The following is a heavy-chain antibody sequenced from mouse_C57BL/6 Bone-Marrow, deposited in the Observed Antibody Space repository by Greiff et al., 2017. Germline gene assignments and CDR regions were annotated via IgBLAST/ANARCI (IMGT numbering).Heavy chain of an antibody. V-gene: IGHV1-5*01. Sequence: VQLQQSGTVLARPGASVKMSCKTSGYTFTSYWMHWVKQRPGQGLAWIGAIYPGNSDTSYNQKFKGKAKLTAVTSASTAYMELSSLTNEDSAVYYCTRGDYGSSYSYYFDYWGQGTTLTVSS. CDR2: IYPGNSDT. D-gene: IGHD1-1*01. CDR1: GYTFTSYW. CDR3: TRGDYGSSYSYYFDY. J-gene: IGHJ2*01.